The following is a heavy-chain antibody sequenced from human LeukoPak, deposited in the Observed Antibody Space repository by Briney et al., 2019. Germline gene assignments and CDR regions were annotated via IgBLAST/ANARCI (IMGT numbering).Heavy chain of an antibody. CDR1: GLTFSSYA. V-gene: IGHV3-23*01. J-gene: IGHJ3*02. D-gene: IGHD3-22*01. Sequence: PGRSLRPSCAASGLTFSSYAISWVGQAPGKGLKWVSAISGSGGGTYYADSVNGRCTISRDNSKKTPYLHMSSLRAEAAAVYYCAKVRVTMIVVVRGPSYAFDIWGQGTMVTVSS. CDR3: AKVRVTMIVVVRGPSYAFDI. CDR2: ISGSGGGT.